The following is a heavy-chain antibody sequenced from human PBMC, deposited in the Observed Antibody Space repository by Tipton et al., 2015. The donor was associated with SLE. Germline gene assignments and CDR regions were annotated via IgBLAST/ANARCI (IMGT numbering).Heavy chain of an antibody. J-gene: IGHJ3*02. D-gene: IGHD2-2*01. CDR1: GGSISPHY. CDR2: IYYSGSA. CDR3: ARTVVPAAMGAFDI. V-gene: IGHV4-59*11. Sequence: TLSLTCTVSGGSISPHYWTWIRQPPGKGLEWIGYIYYSGSADYNPSLKSRVTISVDTSKNQFSLKLSSVTAADTAVYYCARTVVPAAMGAFDIWGQGTMVTVSS.